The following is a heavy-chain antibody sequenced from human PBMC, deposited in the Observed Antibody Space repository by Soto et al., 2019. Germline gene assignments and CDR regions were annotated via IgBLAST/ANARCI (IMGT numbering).Heavy chain of an antibody. J-gene: IGHJ4*02. CDR1: GGPIRNYY. V-gene: IGHV4-59*08. Sequence: QVQLQEPGPGLVKPSGTLSLTCTVSGGPIRNYYWSWIRQPPGKGLEWIGYIYYTGSSNYNPSLKSRVTISLDTYRNHFSLNLNSVTTADTAVHYCARGGVAGTPADFDYWGQGTLVTVSS. D-gene: IGHD6-19*01. CDR3: ARGGVAGTPADFDY. CDR2: IYYTGSS.